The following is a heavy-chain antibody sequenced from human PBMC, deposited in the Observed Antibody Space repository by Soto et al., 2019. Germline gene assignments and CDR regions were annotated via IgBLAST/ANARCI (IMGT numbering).Heavy chain of an antibody. D-gene: IGHD3-22*01. CDR1: GFTFSSYA. CDR2: ISGSGGST. Sequence: GGSLRLSCAASGFTFSSYAMSWVRQAPGKGLEWVSAISGSGGSTYYADSVKGRFTISRDNSKNTLYLQMNSLRAEDTAVYYCAKRAEGYDSSGYPHNWFDPWGQGTLVTVSS. J-gene: IGHJ5*02. V-gene: IGHV3-23*01. CDR3: AKRAEGYDSSGYPHNWFDP.